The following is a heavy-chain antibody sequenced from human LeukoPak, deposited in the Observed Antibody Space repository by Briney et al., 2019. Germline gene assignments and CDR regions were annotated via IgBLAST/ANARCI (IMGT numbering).Heavy chain of an antibody. CDR1: GYTFINYG. J-gene: IGHJ4*02. V-gene: IGHV1-18*01. CDR3: ARDRLEVGATPGY. Sequence: ASVKVSCKASGYTFINYGISWVRQAPGQGLEWMGWISTYNGNTNYAQKLQGRVTMTTDTSTSTAYMELRSLRSDDTAVYYCARDRLEVGATPGYWGQGTLVTVSS. D-gene: IGHD1-26*01. CDR2: ISTYNGNT.